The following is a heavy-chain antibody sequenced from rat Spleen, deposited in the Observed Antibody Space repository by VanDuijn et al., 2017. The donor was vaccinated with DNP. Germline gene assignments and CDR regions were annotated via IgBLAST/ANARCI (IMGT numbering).Heavy chain of an antibody. D-gene: IGHD1-12*03. J-gene: IGHJ1*01. CDR3: ARGNDGYFPNWYFDL. Sequence: EVQLQESGPGLVKPSQSLSLTCSVTGYSITSAYRWNWIRKFPGDKMEWIGHISYSGSTGYNPSLKSRISITRDTSKNQFFLHLNSVTTEDTATYYCARGNDGYFPNWYFDLWGPGTMVTVSS. V-gene: IGHV3-1*01. CDR1: GYSITSAY. CDR2: ISYSGST.